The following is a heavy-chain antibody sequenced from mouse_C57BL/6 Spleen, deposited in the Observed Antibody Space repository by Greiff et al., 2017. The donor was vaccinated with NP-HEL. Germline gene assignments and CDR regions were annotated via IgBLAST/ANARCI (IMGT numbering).Heavy chain of an antibody. Sequence: EVQRVESGTVLARPGASVKMSCKTSGYTFTSYWMHWVKQRPGQGLEWIGAIYPGNSDTSYNQKFKGKAKLTAVTSASTAYMELSSLTNEDSAVYYCAHYYGLSTGFAYWGQGTLVTVSA. CDR1: GYTFTSYW. V-gene: IGHV1-5*01. CDR3: AHYYGLSTGFAY. D-gene: IGHD1-2*01. CDR2: IYPGNSDT. J-gene: IGHJ3*01.